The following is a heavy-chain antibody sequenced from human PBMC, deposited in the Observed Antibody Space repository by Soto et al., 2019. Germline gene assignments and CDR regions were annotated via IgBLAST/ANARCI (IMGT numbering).Heavy chain of an antibody. CDR2: IWYDGSNK. V-gene: IGHV3-33*01. Sequence: LRLSCAASGFTFSSYGMHWVRQAPGKGLEWVAVIWYDGSNKYYADSVKGRFTISRDNSKNTLYLQMNSLRAEDTAVYYCARDPVQLERGFDYWGQGTLVTVSS. J-gene: IGHJ4*02. CDR3: ARDPVQLERGFDY. D-gene: IGHD1-1*01. CDR1: GFTFSSYG.